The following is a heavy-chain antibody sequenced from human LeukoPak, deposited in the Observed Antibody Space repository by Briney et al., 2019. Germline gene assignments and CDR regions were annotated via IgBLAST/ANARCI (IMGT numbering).Heavy chain of an antibody. J-gene: IGHJ5*02. Sequence: PGGSLRLSCAASGFTFSNYEMNWVRQAPGKGLEWVSYISSGGTTIYYADSVKGRFTISRDNAKNSLYLQMNSLGAEDTAVYYCARDHSTSWTNWFDPWGQGTLVTVSS. CDR3: ARDHSTSWTNWFDP. V-gene: IGHV3-48*03. CDR2: ISSGGTTI. D-gene: IGHD2-2*01. CDR1: GFTFSNYE.